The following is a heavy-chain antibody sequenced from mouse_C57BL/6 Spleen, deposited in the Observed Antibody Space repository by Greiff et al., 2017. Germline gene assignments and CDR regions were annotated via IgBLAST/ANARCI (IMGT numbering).Heavy chain of an antibody. CDR2: INPSSGYT. CDR1: GYTFTSYT. J-gene: IGHJ3*01. D-gene: IGHD3-2*02. V-gene: IGHV1-4*01. CDR3: ARGAQATSWFAY. Sequence: QVQLQQSGAELARPGASVKMSCKASGYTFTSYTMHWVKQRPGQGLEWIGYINPSSGYTKYNQKFKDKATLTADKSSSTAYMQLSSLTSEDSAVYYCARGAQATSWFAYWGQGTLVTVSA.